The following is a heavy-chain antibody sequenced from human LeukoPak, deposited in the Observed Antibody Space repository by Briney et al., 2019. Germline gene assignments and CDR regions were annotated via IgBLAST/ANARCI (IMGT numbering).Heavy chain of an antibody. J-gene: IGHJ5*02. V-gene: IGHV4-39*01. CDR1: GGSIISSSYY. CDR2: IYYSGST. Sequence: SETLSLTXTVSGGSIISSSYYWGWIRQPPGKGLVWIGSIYYSGSTYYNPSLKSRVTISVDTSKNQFSLKLSSVTAADTAVYYCASGYSSGWSAHGGWFDPWGQGTLVTVSS. D-gene: IGHD6-19*01. CDR3: ASGYSSGWSAHGGWFDP.